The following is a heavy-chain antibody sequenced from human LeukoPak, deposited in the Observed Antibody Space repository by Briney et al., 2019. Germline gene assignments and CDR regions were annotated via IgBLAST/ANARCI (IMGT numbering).Heavy chain of an antibody. CDR2: INGDGRTT. J-gene: IGHJ5*02. CDR1: GFIFSTYT. Sequence: GGSLRLSCSASGFIFSTYTMYWVRQAPGKGLEFVSVINGDGRTTYYADSVKGRFTVSRDNSKNTLYLQMNSLRAEDTAVYYCVGDQVGNVGWLTWGQGTRVTVSS. V-gene: IGHV3-64D*06. CDR3: VGDQVGNVGWLT. D-gene: IGHD4-23*01.